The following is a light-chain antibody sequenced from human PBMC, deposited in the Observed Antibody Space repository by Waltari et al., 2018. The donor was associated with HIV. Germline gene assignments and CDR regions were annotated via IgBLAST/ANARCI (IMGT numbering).Light chain of an antibody. CDR3: QSYDSSLSAWV. J-gene: IGLJ3*02. V-gene: IGLV1-40*01. Sequence: QSVLTQPPSLSGAPGQTVTISCTGTSSNIGAAYHVHWYQQRPGTAPKLLIYGNTIRPSGVPDRFSGSKSGTSASLAITGLQADDEADYYCQSYDSSLSAWVFGGGTKLTVL. CDR2: GNT. CDR1: SSNIGAAYH.